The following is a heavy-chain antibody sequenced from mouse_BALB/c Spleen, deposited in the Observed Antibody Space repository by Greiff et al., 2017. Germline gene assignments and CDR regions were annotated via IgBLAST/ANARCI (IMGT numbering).Heavy chain of an antibody. V-gene: IGHV5-6-5*01. CDR3: ARGRVTTVVAYYFDY. D-gene: IGHD1-1*01. Sequence: EVQLVESGGGLVKPGGSLKLSCAASGFTFSSYAMSWVRQTPEKRLEWVASISSGGSTYYPDSVKGRVTISRDNARNILYLKMSSLRSEDTAMYYCARGRVTTVVAYYFDYWGQGTTLTVSS. J-gene: IGHJ2*01. CDR2: ISSGGST. CDR1: GFTFSSYA.